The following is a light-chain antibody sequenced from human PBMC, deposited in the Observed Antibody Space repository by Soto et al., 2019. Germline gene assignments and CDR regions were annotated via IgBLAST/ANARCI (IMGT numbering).Light chain of an antibody. CDR2: DAS. Sequence: EKVMTQSPATLSVSPGERATLSCRASQSIRSYLAWYQQKPGQAPRLLIYDASSRATGIPARFGGSGSGTDFTLTISRLEPEDFAVYYCQQYGYSPITFGQGTRLEIK. J-gene: IGKJ5*01. V-gene: IGKV3-20*01. CDR1: QSIRSY. CDR3: QQYGYSPIT.